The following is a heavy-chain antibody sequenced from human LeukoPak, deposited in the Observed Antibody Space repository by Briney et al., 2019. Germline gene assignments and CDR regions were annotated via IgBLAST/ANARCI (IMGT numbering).Heavy chain of an antibody. J-gene: IGHJ4*02. Sequence: SVKVSCKASGGTFSSYAISWVRQAPGQGLEWMGRIIPILGIANYAQKFQGRVTITADKSTSTAYMELSSLRAEDTAVYYCARGAVTTSGYDYWGQGTLVTVSS. V-gene: IGHV1-69*04. CDR1: GGTFSSYA. CDR2: IIPILGIA. D-gene: IGHD4-17*01. CDR3: ARGAVTTSGYDY.